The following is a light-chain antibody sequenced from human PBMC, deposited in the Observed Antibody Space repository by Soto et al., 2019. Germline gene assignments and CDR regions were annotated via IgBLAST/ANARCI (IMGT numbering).Light chain of an antibody. CDR3: AAWDDTVRNYV. Sequence: QSVLTQPPSVSGTPGQRVTISCSGSISNIGSNYVSWFQQLPVTAPKFLSSRNNQRPSGVPDRFSGSKSGTSASLAISGLRSEDEAEYYCAAWDDTVRNYVFGTGTKVTVL. J-gene: IGLJ1*01. CDR1: ISNIGSNY. V-gene: IGLV1-47*01. CDR2: RNN.